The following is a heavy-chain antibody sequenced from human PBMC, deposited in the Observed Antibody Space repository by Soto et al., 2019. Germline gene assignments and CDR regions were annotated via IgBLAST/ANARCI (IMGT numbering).Heavy chain of an antibody. CDR3: AGGGGGVIDS. CDR2: IKQDGSEK. J-gene: IGHJ4*02. D-gene: IGHD3-16*01. CDR1: KFTFSSYW. V-gene: IGHV3-7*01. Sequence: EVQLVESGGGLVQPGGSLRLSCAASKFTFSSYWMNWVRQAPGKGLEWVANIKQDGSEKYYVDSVKGRFTISRDNAKNELYLQMNSLRAEDTAVYYCAGGGGGVIDSWGQGALVTVSS.